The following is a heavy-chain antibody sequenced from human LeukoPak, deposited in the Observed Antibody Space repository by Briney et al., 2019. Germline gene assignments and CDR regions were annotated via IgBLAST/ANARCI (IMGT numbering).Heavy chain of an antibody. CDR2: IHPSSGAT. J-gene: IGHJ4*02. Sequence: ASVTVSCTASGYTFIVYHMHWVRQAPGQGLEWMGRIHPSSGATNYAQRFQGRVTLTRDTSINTAYMELSRLTSDDTAVYYCARDLPLEDWGQGTLVTVSS. CDR3: ARDLPLED. CDR1: GYTFIVYH. V-gene: IGHV1-2*06.